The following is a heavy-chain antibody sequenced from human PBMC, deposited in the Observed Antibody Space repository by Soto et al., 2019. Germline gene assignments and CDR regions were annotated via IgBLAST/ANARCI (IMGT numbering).Heavy chain of an antibody. CDR1: GFTFSSYA. D-gene: IGHD2-2*02. CDR3: AKSVYCSSTSCYNYYYYGMDV. J-gene: IGHJ6*02. CDR2: ISGSGGST. V-gene: IGHV3-23*01. Sequence: GALRLSCAASGFTFSSYAMSWVRQAPGKGLEWVSAISGSGGSTYYADSVKGRFTISRDNSKNTLYLQMNSLRAEDTAVYYCAKSVYCSSTSCYNYYYYGMDVWGQGTTVTVSS.